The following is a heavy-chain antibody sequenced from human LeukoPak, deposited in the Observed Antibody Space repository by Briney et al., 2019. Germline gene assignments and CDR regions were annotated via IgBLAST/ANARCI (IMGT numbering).Heavy chain of an antibody. J-gene: IGHJ5*02. CDR1: GYTFTGYY. V-gene: IGHV1-2*02. D-gene: IGHD6-13*01. CDR3: ARSSPRIAAAGQFNWFDP. Sequence: ASVKVSCKASGYTFTGYYMHWVRQAPGQGLEWMGWINPNSGGTNYAQKFQGRVTMIRDTSISTAYMELSRLRSDDTAVYYCARSSPRIAAAGQFNWFDPWGQGTLVTVSS. CDR2: INPNSGGT.